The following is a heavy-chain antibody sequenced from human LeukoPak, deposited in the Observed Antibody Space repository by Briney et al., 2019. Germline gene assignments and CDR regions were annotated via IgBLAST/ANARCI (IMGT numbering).Heavy chain of an antibody. CDR3: ARSLEMASFDY. D-gene: IGHD5-24*01. CDR2: MNPNSGNT. J-gene: IGHJ4*02. V-gene: IGHV1-8*01. CDR1: GYTFTSYD. Sequence: ASVKVSCKASGYTFTSYDINWVRQATGQGVEWMGWMNPNSGNTGYAQNFQGRVTMTRNTSISTAYMELCSLRSEDTAVYYCARSLEMASFDYWGQGTLVTVSS.